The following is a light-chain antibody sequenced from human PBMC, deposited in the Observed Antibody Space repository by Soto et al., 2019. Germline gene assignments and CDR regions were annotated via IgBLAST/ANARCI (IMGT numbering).Light chain of an antibody. V-gene: IGKV3-15*01. CDR2: GAS. CDR3: QQYNNWWT. J-gene: IGKJ1*01. Sequence: EIVMTQSPATLSVSPGERATLSCRASQSVSSNLAWYQQKPGQAPRLLLYGASTRATGIPARFSGSGSGTEFTLTISSLQSEDFAFYYCQQYNNWWTFGQGTKVEIK. CDR1: QSVSSN.